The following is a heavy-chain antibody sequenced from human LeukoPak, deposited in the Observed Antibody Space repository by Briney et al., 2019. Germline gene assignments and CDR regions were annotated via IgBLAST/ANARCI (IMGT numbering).Heavy chain of an antibody. CDR3: ARDRMDTAMALPHY. J-gene: IGHJ4*02. CDR1: GFTFISYS. CDR2: ISSSSSYI. Sequence: GGSLRLSCAASGFTFISYSMNWVRQAPGKGLEWVSSISSSSSYIYYADSVKGRFTISRDNAKNSLYLQMNSLRAEDTAVYYCARDRMDTAMALPHYWGQGTLVTVSS. D-gene: IGHD5-18*01. V-gene: IGHV3-21*01.